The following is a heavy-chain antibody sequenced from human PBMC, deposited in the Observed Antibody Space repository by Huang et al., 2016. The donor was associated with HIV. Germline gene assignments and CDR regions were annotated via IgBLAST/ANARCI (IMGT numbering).Heavy chain of an antibody. CDR2: ISGSGSST. D-gene: IGHD3-3*01. CDR1: IFTFSTSA. J-gene: IGHJ4*02. V-gene: IGHV3-23*01. Sequence: EVQLLESGGGLVQPGGSLRLSCAASIFTFSTSAMSWVRQAPGKGLEWGSGISGSGSSTYYADSVKGRLTISRDNSRNTLYLQMKSLRVEDTAIYYCAKGSERSLTGPKYQYYFDYWGQGTLVTVSS. CDR3: AKGSERSLTGPKYQYYFDY.